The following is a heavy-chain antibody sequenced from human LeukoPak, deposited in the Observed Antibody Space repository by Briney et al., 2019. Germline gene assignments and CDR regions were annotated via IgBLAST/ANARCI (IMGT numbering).Heavy chain of an antibody. D-gene: IGHD2-15*01. CDR1: GYTFTSYG. J-gene: IGHJ5*02. V-gene: IGHV1-18*01. CDR3: ARVCSGGSCLSWFDP. Sequence: GASVKVSCKASGYTFTSYGISWVRQAPGQGLEWMGWISAYNGNTNYAQKLQGRVTMTTDTSTSTAYMELSSLRSEDTAVYYCARVCSGGSCLSWFDPWGQGTLVTVSS. CDR2: ISAYNGNT.